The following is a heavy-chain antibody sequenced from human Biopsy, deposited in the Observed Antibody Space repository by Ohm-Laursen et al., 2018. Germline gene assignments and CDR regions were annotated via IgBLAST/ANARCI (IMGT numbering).Heavy chain of an antibody. D-gene: IGHD3-10*01. CDR3: ARAPPLMRGVVESWFDS. Sequence: SDTLSLTCTVSGGYISHYYWTWIRQPAGQGLEWIGRIYITGETDYNPSLKSRVTMSVDSSKKQFSLKLKSVTAADTAIYYCARAPPLMRGVVESWFDSWGQGTLVIVSS. CDR2: IYITGET. J-gene: IGHJ5*01. CDR1: GGYISHYY. V-gene: IGHV4-4*07.